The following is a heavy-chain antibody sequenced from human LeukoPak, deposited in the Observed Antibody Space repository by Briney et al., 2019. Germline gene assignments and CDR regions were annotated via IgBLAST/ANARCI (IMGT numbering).Heavy chain of an antibody. D-gene: IGHD2-21*01. CDR1: GGSISSSSYY. Sequence: SETLSLTCTVPGGSISSSSYYWGWIRQPPGKGLEWIGSIYYSGSTYYNPSLKSRVTISVDTSKNQFSLKLSSVTAADTAVYYCARGSGDYGYFDLWGRGTLVTVSS. J-gene: IGHJ2*01. CDR2: IYYSGST. CDR3: ARGSGDYGYFDL. V-gene: IGHV4-39*01.